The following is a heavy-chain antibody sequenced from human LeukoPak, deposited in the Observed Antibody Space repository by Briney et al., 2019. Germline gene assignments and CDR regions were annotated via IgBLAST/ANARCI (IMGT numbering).Heavy chain of an antibody. CDR2: ISAYNGNT. Sequence: ASVKVSCKASGYTFTSHGVSWVRQAPGQGLEWMGWISAYNGNTNYAQKLQGRVTMTTDTSTSTAYMELRSLRSDDTAVYYCARGGLYCSSTTCYDTMGYWGRGTLVTVSS. V-gene: IGHV1-18*01. CDR3: ARGGLYCSSTTCYDTMGY. J-gene: IGHJ4*02. D-gene: IGHD2-2*01. CDR1: GYTFTSHG.